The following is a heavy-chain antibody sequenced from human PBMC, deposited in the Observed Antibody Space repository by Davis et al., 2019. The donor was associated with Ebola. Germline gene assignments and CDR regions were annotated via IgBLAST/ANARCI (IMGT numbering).Heavy chain of an antibody. V-gene: IGHV1-46*01. CDR1: GYTFTSHY. J-gene: IGHJ3*02. Sequence: MPGGSLRLSCKGSGYTFTSHYMHWVRQAPGQGLEWMGIINPSGGSTSYAQKFQGRVTMTRDTSTSTVHMELSSLRSEDTAVYYCARHDTMIVDAFDIWGQGTMVTVSS. D-gene: IGHD3-22*01. CDR3: ARHDTMIVDAFDI. CDR2: INPSGGST.